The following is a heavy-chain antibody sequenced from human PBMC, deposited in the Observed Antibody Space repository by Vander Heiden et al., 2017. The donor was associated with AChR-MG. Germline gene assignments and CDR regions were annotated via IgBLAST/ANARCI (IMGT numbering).Heavy chain of an antibody. V-gene: IGHV3-9*01. J-gene: IGHJ4*02. CDR1: GFPFDDYA. Sequence: EVQLVESGGGLVQPGRSLRLSCAASGFPFDDYAMHWVRQAPGKGLEWVSGISWNSGSIGYADSVKGRFTISRDNAKNSLYLQMNSLRAEDTALYYCAKTAAGTWRRYYFDYWGQGTLVTVSS. CDR2: ISWNSGSI. D-gene: IGHD6-13*01. CDR3: AKTAAGTWRRYYFDY.